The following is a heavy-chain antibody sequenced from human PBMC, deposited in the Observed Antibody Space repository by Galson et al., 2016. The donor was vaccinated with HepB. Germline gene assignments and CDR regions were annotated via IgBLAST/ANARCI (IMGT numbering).Heavy chain of an antibody. J-gene: IGHJ4*02. CDR1: GFTFSSYW. Sequence: SLRLSCAASGFTFSSYWMHWVRQAPGKGLVWVSRINSDGSSTSYADSVKGRSTISRDNAKNTLYLQMNSLRAEDTAVYYCARRMATITSFDYWGQGTLVTVSS. V-gene: IGHV3-74*01. CDR2: INSDGSST. CDR3: ARRMATITSFDY. D-gene: IGHD5-24*01.